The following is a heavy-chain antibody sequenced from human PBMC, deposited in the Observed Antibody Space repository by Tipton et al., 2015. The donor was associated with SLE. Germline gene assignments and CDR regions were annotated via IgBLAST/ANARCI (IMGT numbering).Heavy chain of an antibody. CDR2: IWYDGSNK. CDR1: GFTFSSYG. V-gene: IGHV3-33*01. D-gene: IGHD6-19*01. Sequence: SLRLSCAASGFTFSSYGMHWVRQAPGKGLEWVAVIWYDGSNKYYADSVKGRFTISRDNSKNTLYLQMNSLRAEDTAVYYCARDIASCTGYSSGWYPCWFDPWGQGTLVTVSS. CDR3: ARDIASCTGYSSGWYPCWFDP. J-gene: IGHJ5*02.